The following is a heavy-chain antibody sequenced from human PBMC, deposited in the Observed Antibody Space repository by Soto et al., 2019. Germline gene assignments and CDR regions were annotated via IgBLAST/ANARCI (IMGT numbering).Heavy chain of an antibody. CDR3: VRTSLVVAAATREDY. D-gene: IGHD2-15*01. CDR2: INSDGSST. CDR1: GFTFSSYW. J-gene: IGHJ4*02. Sequence: EVQLVESGGGLVQPGGSLRLSCAASGFTFSSYWMHWVRQAPGKGLVWVSRINSDGSSTSYADSVRGRFTISRDTAKNTPYLQMNSLRAEDTAVYYCVRTSLVVAAATREDYWGQGTLVTVSS. V-gene: IGHV3-74*01.